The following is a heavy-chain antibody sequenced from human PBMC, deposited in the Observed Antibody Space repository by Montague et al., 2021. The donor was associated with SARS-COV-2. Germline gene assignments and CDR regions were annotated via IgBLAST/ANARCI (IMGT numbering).Heavy chain of an antibody. CDR2: IFGSGSST. CDR1: GFTLSNYA. V-gene: IGHV3-23*03. CDR3: AKDGATVRGLINWYFDL. Sequence: SLRLSCAASGFTLSNYAMNWVRQAPGTGLEWVSVIFGSGSSTYYSGSVRGRFTVSRDNSKNTLYLQMNNLRAEDTAVYYCAKDGATVRGLINWYFDLWGRGTLVTVSS. J-gene: IGHJ2*01. D-gene: IGHD3-10*01.